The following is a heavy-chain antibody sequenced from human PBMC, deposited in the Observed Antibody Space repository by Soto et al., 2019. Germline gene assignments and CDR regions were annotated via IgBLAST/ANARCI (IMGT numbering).Heavy chain of an antibody. CDR1: GYTFTGYY. Sequence: QVQLVQSGAEVKKPGASVKVSCKASGYTFTGYYMHWVRQAPGQGLEWMGWINPNSGGTNYAQKFQGWVTMPRDTSISTAYMELSRLRSDDTAVYYCARGGGYYGSGSYDYYYYYMDVWGKGTTVTVSS. CDR2: INPNSGGT. CDR3: ARGGGYYGSGSYDYYYYYMDV. V-gene: IGHV1-2*04. D-gene: IGHD3-10*01. J-gene: IGHJ6*03.